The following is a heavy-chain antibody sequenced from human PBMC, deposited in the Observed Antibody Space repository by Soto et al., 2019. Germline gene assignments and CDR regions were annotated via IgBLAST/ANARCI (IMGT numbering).Heavy chain of an antibody. V-gene: IGHV3-33*01. CDR1: GFTFSSYG. CDR2: IWYDGSNK. J-gene: IGHJ4*02. CDR3: ARDLSSSWSPAYYFDY. Sequence: GSLRLSCAASGFTFSSYGMHWVRQAPGKGLEWVAVIWYDGSNKYYADSVKGRFTISRDNSKDTLYLQMNSLRAEDTAVYYCARDLSSSWSPAYYFDYWGQGTLVTVSS. D-gene: IGHD6-13*01.